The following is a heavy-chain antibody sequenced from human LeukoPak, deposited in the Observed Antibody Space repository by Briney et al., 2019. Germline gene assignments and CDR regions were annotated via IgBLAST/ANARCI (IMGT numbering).Heavy chain of an antibody. CDR1: GGSISSYY. V-gene: IGHV4-59*01. J-gene: IGHJ4*02. CDR3: ARRPHYDSSGYLDY. D-gene: IGHD3-22*01. Sequence: PSETLSLTCTVSGGSISSYYWSWIRQPPGKGLEWIGYIYYSGSTNCNPSLKSRVTISVDTSKNQFSLKLSSVTAADTAVYYCARRPHYDSSGYLDYWGQGTLVTVSS. CDR2: IYYSGST.